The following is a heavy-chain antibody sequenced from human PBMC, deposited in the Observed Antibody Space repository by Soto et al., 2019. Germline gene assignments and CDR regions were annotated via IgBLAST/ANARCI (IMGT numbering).Heavy chain of an antibody. V-gene: IGHV3-23*01. D-gene: IGHD6-19*01. J-gene: IGHJ6*02. CDR3: AKGHPYSSGWYVNYYYGMDV. Sequence: GGSLRLSCAASGFIVSNNYMSWVRQAPGKGLEWVSVISGSGGSTYYADSVKGRFTISRDNSKNTLYLQMNSLRAEDTAVYYCAKGHPYSSGWYVNYYYGMDVWGQGTTVTVSS. CDR1: GFIVSNNY. CDR2: ISGSGGST.